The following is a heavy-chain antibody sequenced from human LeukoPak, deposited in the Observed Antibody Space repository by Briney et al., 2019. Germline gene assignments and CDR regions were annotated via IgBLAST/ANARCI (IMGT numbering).Heavy chain of an antibody. D-gene: IGHD2-15*01. CDR2: IYHSGST. V-gene: IGHV4-34*01. J-gene: IGHJ4*02. Sequence: SETLSLTCAVYGGSFSGYYWSWIRQPPGKGLEWIGEIYHSGSTNYNPSLKSRVTISVDTSKNQFSLKLSSVTAADTAVYYCARLRITLFDYWGQGTLVTVSS. CDR1: GGSFSGYY. CDR3: ARLRITLFDY.